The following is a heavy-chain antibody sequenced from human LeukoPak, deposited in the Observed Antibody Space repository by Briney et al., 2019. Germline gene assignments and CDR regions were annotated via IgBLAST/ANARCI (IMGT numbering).Heavy chain of an antibody. V-gene: IGHV4-39*07. D-gene: IGHD5-18*01. CDR2: IYYSGST. J-gene: IGHJ4*02. CDR1: GGSISSSSYY. CDR3: ARDVIQLGAFDY. Sequence: PSETLSLTCTVSGGSISSSSYYWGWIRQPPGKGLEWIGSIYYSGSTYYNPSLKSRVTISVDTSKNQFSLKLSSVTAADTAVYYCARDVIQLGAFDYWGQGTLVTVSS.